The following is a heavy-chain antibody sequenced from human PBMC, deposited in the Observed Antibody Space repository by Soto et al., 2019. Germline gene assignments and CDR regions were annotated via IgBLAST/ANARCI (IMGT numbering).Heavy chain of an antibody. CDR2: ISGYTGNT. CDR1: GYRFSGYG. J-gene: IGHJ5*02. V-gene: IGHV1-18*04. CDR3: ARSPLASRPSWFDP. D-gene: IGHD6-6*01. Sequence: QVQLVQSGAEVKKPGASVKVSCKASGYRFSGYGISWARLAPGQGLEWMGWISGYTGNTQYSQKFQGRVTMTSDTSTSTAFMELRSLGSDDTAVYFGARSPLASRPSWFDPWGPGTLVTVSS.